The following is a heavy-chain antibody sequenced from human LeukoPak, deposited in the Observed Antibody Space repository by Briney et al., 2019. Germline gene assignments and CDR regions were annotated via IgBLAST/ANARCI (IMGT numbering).Heavy chain of an antibody. CDR1: GCTVSTEN. CDR3: VNGYYREY. V-gene: IGHV3-21*01. D-gene: IGHD2/OR15-2a*01. CDR2: IGYTSSDR. J-gene: IGHJ4*02. Sequence: GGSLNRSCAPSGCTVSTENMNWVRQAPGKGLQWVSSIGYTSSDRYYADSVKGRFTISRDNAENSLYLQMNSLRADDTAMYYCVNGYYREYWGQGRRVNVSS.